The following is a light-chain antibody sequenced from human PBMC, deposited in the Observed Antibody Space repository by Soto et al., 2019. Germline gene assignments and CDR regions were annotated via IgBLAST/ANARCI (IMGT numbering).Light chain of an antibody. Sequence: EIVLTQSPGTLSLSSGERATLSCRASQSVRSNYLAWYQQKPGQAPRLLIYGASSRATGIPDRFGGSGSGTEFTLTISRLEPEDFAVYYCQQSASSPLTFGGGTKVEIK. V-gene: IGKV3-20*01. CDR1: QSVRSNY. CDR3: QQSASSPLT. J-gene: IGKJ4*01. CDR2: GAS.